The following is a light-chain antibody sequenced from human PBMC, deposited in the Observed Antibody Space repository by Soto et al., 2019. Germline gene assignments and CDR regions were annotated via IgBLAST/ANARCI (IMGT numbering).Light chain of an antibody. Sequence: DIQMTQSPSTLSASVGDRVTITCRASQSISSWLAWYQQKPGKAPKLLIYDASSLESGVPSRFSSSGSGTEFTLIISSLQPDDFATYYCQQYRTFGQGTKVEI. CDR2: DAS. V-gene: IGKV1-5*01. CDR1: QSISSW. J-gene: IGKJ1*01. CDR3: QQYRT.